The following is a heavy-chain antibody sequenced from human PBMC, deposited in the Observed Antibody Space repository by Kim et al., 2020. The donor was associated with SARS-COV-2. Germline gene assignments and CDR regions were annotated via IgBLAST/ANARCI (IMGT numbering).Heavy chain of an antibody. V-gene: IGHV3-74*01. CDR3: ARPRDGYNFDY. J-gene: IGHJ4*02. CDR1: GFTFSSYW. D-gene: IGHD5-12*01. Sequence: GGSLRLSCAASGFTFSSYWMHWVRQAPGKGLVWVSSINSDGSRTSYADSVKGRFTISRDNAKNTLYLQMNSLRAEDTAVYYCARPRDGYNFDYWGQGTLVTVSS. CDR2: INSDGSRT.